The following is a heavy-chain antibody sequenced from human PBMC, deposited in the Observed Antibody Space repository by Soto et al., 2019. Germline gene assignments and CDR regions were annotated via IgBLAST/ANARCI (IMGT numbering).Heavy chain of an antibody. CDR1: GGSISSYY. CDR3: ARHTPAISISAQ. Sequence: PSETLSLTCTVSGGSISSYYWGWIRQPPGKGLEWIGSIYYSGSTYYNPSLKSRVTISVDTSKNQFSLKLSSVTAADTAVYYCARHTPAISISAQWGQGTLVTVSS. J-gene: IGHJ4*02. V-gene: IGHV4-39*01. D-gene: IGHD2-15*01. CDR2: IYYSGST.